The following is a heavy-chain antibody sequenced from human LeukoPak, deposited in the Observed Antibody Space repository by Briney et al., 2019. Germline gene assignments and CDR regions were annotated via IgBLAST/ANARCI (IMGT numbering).Heavy chain of an antibody. CDR3: ARDGEWELLLFYFDY. D-gene: IGHD1-26*01. CDR1: GFTFSSYA. Sequence: GGSLRLSCAASGFTFSSYAMSWVRQAPGKRLEWVSAISGSGGSTYYADSVKGRFTISRDNSKNTLYLQMNSLRAEDTAVYYCARDGEWELLLFYFDYWGQGTLVTVSS. CDR2: ISGSGGST. J-gene: IGHJ4*02. V-gene: IGHV3-23*01.